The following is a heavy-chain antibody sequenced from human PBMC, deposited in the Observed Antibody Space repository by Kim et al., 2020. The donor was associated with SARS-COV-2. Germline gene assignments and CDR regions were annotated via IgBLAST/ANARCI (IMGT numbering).Heavy chain of an antibody. J-gene: IGHJ3*02. Sequence: GGSLRLSCAASGFTFNNDPMSWVRQAPEKRLEWVSTIRDSDEKTYYADSVKGRFTISRDTSKNTLYLHMNSLRAEDTAIYYCAKSRLAAAGTGAFDMWG. CDR1: GFTFNNDP. CDR2: IRDSDEKT. D-gene: IGHD6-13*01. CDR3: AKSRLAAAGTGAFDM. V-gene: IGHV3-23*01.